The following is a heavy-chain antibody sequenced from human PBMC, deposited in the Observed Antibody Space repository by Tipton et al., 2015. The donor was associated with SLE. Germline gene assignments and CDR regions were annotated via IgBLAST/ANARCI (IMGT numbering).Heavy chain of an antibody. Sequence: SLRLSCAASGFTFSSYSMNWVRQAPGKGLEWVSYISSSSSTIYYADSVKGRFTISRDNSKNTLYLQMNSLRAEDTAVYYCAKEGYPMTSYYYYYGMDVWGQGTTVTVSS. CDR1: GFTFSSYS. V-gene: IGHV3-48*01. CDR3: AKEGYPMTSYYYYYGMDV. CDR2: ISSSSSTI. D-gene: IGHD5-12*01. J-gene: IGHJ6*02.